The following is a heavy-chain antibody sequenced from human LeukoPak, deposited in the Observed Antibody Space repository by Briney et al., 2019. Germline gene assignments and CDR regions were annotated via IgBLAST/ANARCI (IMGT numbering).Heavy chain of an antibody. Sequence: SETLSLTCTVSGGSISNYYWSWIRQPPGKGLEWIGYIYYSGSTYYNPSLKSRVTISVNTSKNQFSLKLRSVTAADTAMYYCARGGQLGSEGLFDYWGQGTLVTVSS. V-gene: IGHV4-59*01. CDR1: GGSISNYY. J-gene: IGHJ4*02. D-gene: IGHD7-27*01. CDR2: IYYSGST. CDR3: ARGGQLGSEGLFDY.